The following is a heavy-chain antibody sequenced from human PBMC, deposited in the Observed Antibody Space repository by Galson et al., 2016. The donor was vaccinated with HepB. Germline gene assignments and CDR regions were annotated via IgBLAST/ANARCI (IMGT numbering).Heavy chain of an antibody. D-gene: IGHD6-6*01. Sequence: SLRLSCAASGFTFSDYHMSWIRQAPGKGLEWVSHISSSSSYTNYDDSVEGRFTISRDNSKNSLYLQMNNLRAEDTAVFYCARDDSSSPYYYYGLDVWGQGTTVTVSS. J-gene: IGHJ6*02. V-gene: IGHV3-11*06. CDR3: ARDDSSSPYYYYGLDV. CDR1: GFTFSDYH. CDR2: ISSSSSYT.